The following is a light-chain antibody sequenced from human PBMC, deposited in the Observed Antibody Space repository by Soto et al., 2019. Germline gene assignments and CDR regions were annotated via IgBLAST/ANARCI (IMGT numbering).Light chain of an antibody. J-gene: IGLJ1*01. CDR2: EVN. V-gene: IGLV2-14*01. CDR1: SGDVGAYNY. CDR3: SSYASTSTAV. Sequence: QSVLTQPASVSGSPRQSITISCTGTSGDVGAYNYVSWYQQHPGKAPKLMIYEVNYRPSGVSNRFSGSKSGITASLTISGLQAEDEADYYCSSYASTSTAVFGTGTKVTVL.